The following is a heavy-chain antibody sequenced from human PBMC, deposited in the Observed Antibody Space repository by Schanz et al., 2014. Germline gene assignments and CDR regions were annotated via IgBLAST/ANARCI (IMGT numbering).Heavy chain of an antibody. CDR2: IRHSGGA. D-gene: IGHD3-16*01. CDR1: GGSFSGHY. CDR3: ARRPIMMSLRNGFDN. Sequence: QVQLQQWGAGLLKPSETLSLTCAVYGGSFSGHYWSWIRQPPGKGLEWIGEIRHSGGATYNPSLKSRFTKSVDTSKTQFPLTLTSVTAADTAVYSCARRPIMMSLRNGFDNWGQGTLVTVSS. V-gene: IGHV4-34*01. J-gene: IGHJ4*02.